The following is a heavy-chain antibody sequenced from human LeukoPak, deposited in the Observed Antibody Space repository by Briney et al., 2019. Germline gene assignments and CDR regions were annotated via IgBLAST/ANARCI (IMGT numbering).Heavy chain of an antibody. J-gene: IGHJ4*02. Sequence: PGGSLRLSCAASGFTFSSYAMSWVRQAPGKGLEWVSAISGSGGSTYYADSVKGRYTISRDNSKNTLYLQMNSLRAEDTAVYYCAKEGWIAVAGLLDYWGQGTLVTVSS. CDR1: GFTFSSYA. CDR2: ISGSGGST. V-gene: IGHV3-23*01. CDR3: AKEGWIAVAGLLDY. D-gene: IGHD6-19*01.